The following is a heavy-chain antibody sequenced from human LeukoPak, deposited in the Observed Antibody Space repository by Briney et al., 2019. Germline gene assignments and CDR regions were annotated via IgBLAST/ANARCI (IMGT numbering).Heavy chain of an antibody. CDR2: ISSSGSTI. CDR3: ARDRPNRPSMVRGVIPY. Sequence: GGSLRLSCAASGFTFSDYYMSWIRQAPGKGLEWVSYISSSGSTIYYADSVKGRFTISRDNAKNSLYLQMNSLRAEDTAVYYCARDRPNRPSMVRGVIPYWGQGTLVTVSS. CDR1: GFTFSDYY. D-gene: IGHD3-10*01. V-gene: IGHV3-11*01. J-gene: IGHJ4*02.